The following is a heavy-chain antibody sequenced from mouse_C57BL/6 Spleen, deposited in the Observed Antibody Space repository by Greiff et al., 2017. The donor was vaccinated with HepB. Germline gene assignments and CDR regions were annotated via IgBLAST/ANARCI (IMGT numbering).Heavy chain of an antibody. J-gene: IGHJ3*01. D-gene: IGHD1-1*01. CDR1: GYTFTSYW. Sequence: QVHVKQSGAELAKPGASVKLSCKASGYTFTSYWMHWVNQRPGQGLEWIGYINPSSGYTKYNQKFKDKATLTADKSSSTAYMQLSSLTYEDSAVYYCARSRDYGSEGFAYWGQGTLVTVSA. CDR2: INPSSGYT. CDR3: ARSRDYGSEGFAY. V-gene: IGHV1-7*01.